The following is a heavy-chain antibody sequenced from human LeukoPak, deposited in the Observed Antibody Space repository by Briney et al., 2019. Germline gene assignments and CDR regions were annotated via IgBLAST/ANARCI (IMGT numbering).Heavy chain of an antibody. CDR3: ARLYGSGPNWFDP. CDR1: GFTFSSYG. CDR2: ILYDGSNK. D-gene: IGHD3-10*01. J-gene: IGHJ5*02. Sequence: GGSLRLSCAASGFTFSSYGMRWVRQAPGKGLGWVAFILYDGSNKYYADSVTGRFTISRDNSKNTLYLHVNSLRPEDTAVYYCARLYGSGPNWFDPWGQGTLVTVSS. V-gene: IGHV3-30*02.